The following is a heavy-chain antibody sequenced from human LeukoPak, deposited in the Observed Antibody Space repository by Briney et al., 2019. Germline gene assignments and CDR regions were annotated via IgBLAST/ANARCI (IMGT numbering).Heavy chain of an antibody. D-gene: IGHD3-9*01. CDR2: INGSGGNT. Sequence: PGASLRLSCAASGFTFSKYARSWLRHAPGKGLEWCSAINGSGGNTYYVDSVKGRFTISRDNSKNTVFLQMNSLRAEDTALYYCAKWGDYDVLTGYYVSDYWGQGTLVTVSS. CDR3: AKWGDYDVLTGYYVSDY. J-gene: IGHJ4*02. CDR1: GFTFSKYA. V-gene: IGHV3-23*01.